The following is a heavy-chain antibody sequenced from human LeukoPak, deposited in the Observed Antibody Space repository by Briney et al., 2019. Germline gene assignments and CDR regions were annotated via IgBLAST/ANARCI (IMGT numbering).Heavy chain of an antibody. CDR2: IYYSGST. CDR1: GGSISSSSYY. V-gene: IGHV4-39*01. Sequence: SETLSLTCIVSGGSISSSSYYWGWIRQPPGKGLEWIGSIYYSGSTYYNPSLKSRVTISVDTSKNQFSLKLSSVTAADTAVYYCASRGTYYYGSGSYYFDYWGQGTLVTVSS. J-gene: IGHJ4*02. CDR3: ASRGTYYYGSGSYYFDY. D-gene: IGHD3-10*01.